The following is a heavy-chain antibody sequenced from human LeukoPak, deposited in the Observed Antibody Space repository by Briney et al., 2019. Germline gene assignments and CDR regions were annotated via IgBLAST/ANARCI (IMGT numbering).Heavy chain of an antibody. J-gene: IGHJ6*03. CDR3: ARGRDYAPDYYYYYYMDV. Sequence: SVKVSCKASVGTFSSYAISWVRQAPGQGLEWMGGIIPIFGTANYAQKFQGRVTITTDGSTSTAYTELSSLRSEDTTVYYCARGRDYAPDYYYYYYMDVWGKGTTVTVSS. CDR2: IIPIFGTA. D-gene: IGHD4-17*01. V-gene: IGHV1-69*05. CDR1: VGTFSSYA.